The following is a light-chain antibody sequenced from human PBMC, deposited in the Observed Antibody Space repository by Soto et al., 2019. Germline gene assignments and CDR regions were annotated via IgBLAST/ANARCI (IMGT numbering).Light chain of an antibody. CDR3: MDCTRWAWT. CDR1: QSLIDSDVYTY. Sequence: DVVMTQSQPSLPVTLGQPAAITCRSSQSLIDSDVYTYLIWFHQRPVQSPTRLFHKVFNLDSGVRDRFSGSGSGTDFTLHIRRVWSEDIGVYYLMDCTRWAWTFGPGTKVEVK. V-gene: IGKV2-30*01. J-gene: IGKJ3*01. CDR2: KVF.